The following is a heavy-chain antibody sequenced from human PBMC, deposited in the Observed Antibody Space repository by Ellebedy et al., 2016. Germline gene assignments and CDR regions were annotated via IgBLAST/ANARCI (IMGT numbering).Heavy chain of an antibody. J-gene: IGHJ6*02. CDR2: IKQDGSEK. Sequence: GGSLRLSXAASGFTFSSYWMSWVRQAPGKGLEWVANIKQDGSEKYYVDSVKGRFTISRDNAKNSLYLQMNSLRAEDTAVYYCARDGVLMVYAIYYYYGMDVWGQGTTVTVSS. D-gene: IGHD2-8*01. CDR1: GFTFSSYW. V-gene: IGHV3-7*03. CDR3: ARDGVLMVYAIYYYYGMDV.